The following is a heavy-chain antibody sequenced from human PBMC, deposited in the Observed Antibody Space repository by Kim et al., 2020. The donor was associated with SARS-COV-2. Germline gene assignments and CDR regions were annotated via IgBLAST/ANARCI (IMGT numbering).Heavy chain of an antibody. J-gene: IGHJ4*02. Sequence: GGSLRLSCTPSGFTFGDYPMSWVRQAPGKGLEWVGFIRGKAYGGTIEYAASVKGRFSISRDDSKGIAYLQMNSLKTEDTAVYYCTRVPYGSGSYTYFFDYWGQGTLVTVSS. D-gene: IGHD3-10*01. CDR3: TRVPYGSGSYTYFFDY. V-gene: IGHV3-49*04. CDR1: GFTFGDYP. CDR2: IRGKAYGGTI.